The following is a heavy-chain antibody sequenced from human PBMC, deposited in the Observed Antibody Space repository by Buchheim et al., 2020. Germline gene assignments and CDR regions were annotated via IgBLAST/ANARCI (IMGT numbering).Heavy chain of an antibody. J-gene: IGHJ4*03. CDR1: GFPFSIYT. D-gene: IGHD6-19*01. CDR2: ISYDGKNK. CDR3: ATNAVAGHEGY. Sequence: VQVVESGGGVVQPGRSLRLSCGASGFPFSIYTMNWVRQAPGKGLEWVAVISYDGKNKDYAEPVKGRFTISRDNSKHTVDLEMNSLRGDDTAVYYCATNAVAGHEGYWGQGT. V-gene: IGHV3-30*04.